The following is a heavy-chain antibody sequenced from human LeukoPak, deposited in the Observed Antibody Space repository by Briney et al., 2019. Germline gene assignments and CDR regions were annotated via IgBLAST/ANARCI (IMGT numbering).Heavy chain of an antibody. Sequence: ASVKVSCKASGYTFTGYYMHWVRQAPGQGLEWMGWINPNSGGTNYAQKFQGRVTMTRDTSISTAYMEPSRLRSDDTAVYYCARSEDFCAGGVCYFHWGQGTLVTVSS. CDR2: INPNSGGT. V-gene: IGHV1-2*02. D-gene: IGHD2-8*02. J-gene: IGHJ1*01. CDR3: ARSEDFCAGGVCYFH. CDR1: GYTFTGYY.